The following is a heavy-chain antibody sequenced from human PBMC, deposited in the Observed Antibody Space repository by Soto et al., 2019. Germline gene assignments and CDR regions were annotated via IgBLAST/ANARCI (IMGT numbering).Heavy chain of an antibody. J-gene: IGHJ6*02. CDR1: GFTFRNYD. CDR2: ISAAGDP. V-gene: IGHV3-13*05. Sequence: EVQLVESGGGLVQPGGSLRLSCEASGFTFRNYDMHWVRQGTGKGLEWVSGISAAGDPDYADSVEGRCTISRENAQNSFFLQMNSRRVGVSSVYYCARTDRDFYGLDVWGQGTMVIVSS. CDR3: ARTDRDFYGLDV. D-gene: IGHD1-1*01.